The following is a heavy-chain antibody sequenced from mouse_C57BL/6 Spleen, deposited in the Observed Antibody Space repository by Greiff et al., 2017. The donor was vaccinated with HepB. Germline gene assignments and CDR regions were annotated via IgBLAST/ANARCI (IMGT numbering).Heavy chain of an antibody. Sequence: EVQLQQSGAELVRPGASVKLSCTASGFNIKDDYMHWVKQRPEQGLEWIGWIDPENGDTEYASKFQGKATITADTSSNTAYLQLSSLTSEDTAVYYGTPMGYYDYWGQGTTLTVSS. V-gene: IGHV14-4*01. CDR2: IDPENGDT. CDR1: GFNIKDDY. CDR3: TPMGYYDY. J-gene: IGHJ2*01. D-gene: IGHD2-3*01.